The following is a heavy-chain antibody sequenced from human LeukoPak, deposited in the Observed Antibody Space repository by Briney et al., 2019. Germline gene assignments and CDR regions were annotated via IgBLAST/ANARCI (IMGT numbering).Heavy chain of an antibody. Sequence: GASVKVSCKTSGYTFTGYYMHWVRQAPGQGLEWMGWINPNSGGTNYAQKFQGRVTMTRDTSISTAYMELSRLRSDDTAVYYCARDMDGSRWYGANFDYWGQGTLVTVSS. J-gene: IGHJ4*02. D-gene: IGHD6-13*01. V-gene: IGHV1-2*02. CDR3: ARDMDGSRWYGANFDY. CDR2: INPNSGGT. CDR1: GYTFTGYY.